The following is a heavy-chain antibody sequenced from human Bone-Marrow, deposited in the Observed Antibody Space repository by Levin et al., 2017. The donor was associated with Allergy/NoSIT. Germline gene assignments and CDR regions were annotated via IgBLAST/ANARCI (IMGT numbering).Heavy chain of an antibody. CDR1: GFTFSSYG. CDR3: ARDRFSLGYSSAPPLDS. CDR2: IWYDGSNK. V-gene: IGHV3-33*01. Sequence: PGGSLRLSCAASGFTFSSYGMHWVRQAPGKGLEWVAVIWYDGSNKYYADSVKGRFTISRDNSKNTLYLQMNSLRAEDTAVCYGARDRFSLGYSSAPPLDSWGQGPLVTVS. J-gene: IGHJ4*02. D-gene: IGHD6-25*01.